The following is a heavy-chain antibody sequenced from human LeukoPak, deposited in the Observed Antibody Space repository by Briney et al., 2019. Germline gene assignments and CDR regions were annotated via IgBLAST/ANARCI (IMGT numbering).Heavy chain of an antibody. J-gene: IGHJ6*02. CDR2: ISGSGGST. CDR3: AEDPRAHYDFWSGYSYYYGMDV. V-gene: IGHV3-23*01. CDR1: GFTFSSYA. Sequence: GSLRLSCAASGFTFSSYAMSWVRQAPGKGLEWVSAISGSGGSTYYADSVKGRFTISRDNSKNTLYLQMNSLRAEDTAVYYCAEDPRAHYDFWSGYSYYYGMDVWGQGTTVTVSS. D-gene: IGHD3-3*01.